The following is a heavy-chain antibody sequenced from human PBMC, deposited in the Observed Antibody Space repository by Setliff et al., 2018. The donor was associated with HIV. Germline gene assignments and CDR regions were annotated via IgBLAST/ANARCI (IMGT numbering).Heavy chain of an antibody. Sequence: LRLSCAASGFTFSNYGMNWVRQAPGKGLGWVAFIRFDGYNKYYADSVKGRFTISRDNSKNTLSLQLNSLTAEDSAVYYCAKAGGGILYFYYMDVWGKGTTVTVSS. CDR2: IRFDGYNK. J-gene: IGHJ6*03. D-gene: IGHD2-15*01. CDR3: AKAGGGILYFYYMDV. V-gene: IGHV3-30*02. CDR1: GFTFSNYG.